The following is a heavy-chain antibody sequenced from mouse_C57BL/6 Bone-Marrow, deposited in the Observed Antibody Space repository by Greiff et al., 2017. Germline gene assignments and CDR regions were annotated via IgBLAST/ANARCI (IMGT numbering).Heavy chain of an antibody. CDR2: ISSGGDYI. V-gene: IGHV5-9-1*02. Sequence: EVKLMESGEGLVKPGGSLKLSCAASGFTFSSYAMSWVRQTPEKRLEWVAYISSGGDYIYYADTVKGRFTISRDNARNTLYLQMSSLKSEDTAMYYCTRDRGGYLFADGGQGTLVTVSA. J-gene: IGHJ3*01. CDR3: TRDRGGYLFAD. CDR1: GFTFSSYA. D-gene: IGHD2-2*01.